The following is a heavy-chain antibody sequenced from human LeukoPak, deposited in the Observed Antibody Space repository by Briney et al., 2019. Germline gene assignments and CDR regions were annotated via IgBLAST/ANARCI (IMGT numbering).Heavy chain of an antibody. D-gene: IGHD3-22*01. CDR2: ISAYNGNT. J-gene: IGHJ3*02. CDR1: GYTFTSYG. CDR3: ARDSITMIVVVIQNDAFDI. Sequence: ASVKVSCKASGYTFTSYGISWVRQAPGQGLKWMGWISAYNGNTNYAQKLQGRVTMTTDTSTSTAYMELRSLRSDDTAVYYCARDSITMIVVVIQNDAFDIWGQGTMVTVSS. V-gene: IGHV1-18*01.